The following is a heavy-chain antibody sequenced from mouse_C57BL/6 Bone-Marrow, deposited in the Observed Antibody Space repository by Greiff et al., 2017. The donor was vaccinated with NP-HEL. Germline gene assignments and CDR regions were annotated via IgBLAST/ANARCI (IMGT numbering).Heavy chain of an antibody. J-gene: IGHJ3*01. CDR2: IYPGSGNT. D-gene: IGHD3-2*02. CDR3: ARWDTQATFAY. V-gene: IGHV1-76*01. CDR1: GYTFTDYY. Sequence: QVQLQQSGAELVRPGASVKLSCKASGYTFTDYYINWVKQRPGQGLEWIARIYPGSGNTYYNEKFKGKATLTAEKSSSTAYMQLSSLTSEDSAVYFCARWDTQATFAYWGQGTLVTVSA.